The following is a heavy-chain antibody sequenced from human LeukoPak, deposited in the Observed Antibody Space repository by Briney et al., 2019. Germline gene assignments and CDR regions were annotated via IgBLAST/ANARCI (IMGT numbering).Heavy chain of an antibody. CDR2: IYYSGST. CDR1: GGSISSYY. V-gene: IGHV4-59*01. Sequence: PSETLSLTCTVSGGSISSYYWSWIRQPPGKGLEGIGYIYYSGSTNYNPSLKSRVTISVDTSKNQFSLKLSSVTAADTAVYYCARAGGSGSYYYYFDYWGQGTLVTVSS. CDR3: ARAGGSGSYYYYFDY. J-gene: IGHJ4*02. D-gene: IGHD6-19*01.